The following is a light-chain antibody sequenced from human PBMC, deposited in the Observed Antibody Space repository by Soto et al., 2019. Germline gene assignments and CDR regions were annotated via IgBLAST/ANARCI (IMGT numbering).Light chain of an antibody. CDR3: GTWDSSLSALYV. J-gene: IGLJ1*01. Sequence: QSFLTQPPSVSAAPGQKVTISCSGSSSNIGNNYVSWYQQLPGTAPKVLIYDNNKRPSGIPDRFSGSKSGTSATLGITGLQTGDEADYYCGTWDSSLSALYVLGTGTKV. V-gene: IGLV1-51*01. CDR1: SSNIGNNY. CDR2: DNN.